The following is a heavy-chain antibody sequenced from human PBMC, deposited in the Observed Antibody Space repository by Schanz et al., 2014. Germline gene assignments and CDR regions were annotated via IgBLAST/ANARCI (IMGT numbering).Heavy chain of an antibody. J-gene: IGHJ5*02. Sequence: EVQLMESGGGLVKPGGSLRLSCVASGFAFSSFAMTWVRQAPGRGLEWVSAILGLASTTYYADSVKGRFTISRDNSKNLLYLQMNSLRAEDTAVYYCARGRVLESWGQGTLVTVSS. CDR3: ARGRVLES. D-gene: IGHD1-1*01. CDR2: ILGLASTT. V-gene: IGHV3-23*01. CDR1: GFAFSSFA.